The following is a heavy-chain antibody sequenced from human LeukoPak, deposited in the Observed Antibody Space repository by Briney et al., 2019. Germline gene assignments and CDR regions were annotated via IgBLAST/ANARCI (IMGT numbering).Heavy chain of an antibody. V-gene: IGHV1-69*13. Sequence: ASVKVSCKASGGTFSSYGFSWVRQAPGQGPEWMGGIIPTFGATNYAQKFQGRVTITADESTSTAYMELSSLRSEDTAVYYCARAPYYYGSGSYYNSYYYYYMDVWGKGTTVTISS. J-gene: IGHJ6*03. CDR2: IIPTFGAT. D-gene: IGHD3-10*01. CDR1: GGTFSSYG. CDR3: ARAPYYYGSGSYYNSYYYYYMDV.